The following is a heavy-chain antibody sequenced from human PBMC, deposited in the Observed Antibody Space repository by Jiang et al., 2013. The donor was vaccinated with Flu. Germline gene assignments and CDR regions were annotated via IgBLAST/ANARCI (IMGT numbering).Heavy chain of an antibody. Sequence: GPGLVKPSETLSLTCAVSGYSISSGYYWGWIRQPPGKGLEWIGSIYHSGSTYYNPSLKSRVTISVDTSKNQFSLKLSSVTAADTAVYYCARHPSEGWFDPWGQGTLVTVSS. CDR2: IYHSGST. CDR1: GYSISSGYY. V-gene: IGHV4-38-2*01. J-gene: IGHJ5*02. CDR3: ARHPSEGWFDP.